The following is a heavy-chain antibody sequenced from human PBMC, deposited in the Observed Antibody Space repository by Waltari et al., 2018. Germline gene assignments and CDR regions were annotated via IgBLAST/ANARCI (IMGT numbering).Heavy chain of an antibody. CDR2: MNTIMCYT. CDR1: GYTFTSFD. J-gene: IGHJ4*02. D-gene: IGHD3-22*01. Sequence: QVQLVQSGAEVKKPGASVKVSCKASGYTFTSFDINWVRQATGQGLGWLGWMNTIMCYTGYAQQFQGRVTITSNTSISTAYMELSTLRSEDTAVYYCARGNGYDNSGYSAYGPYPDYWGQGTLVTVS. V-gene: IGHV1-8*01. CDR3: ARGNGYDNSGYSAYGPYPDY.